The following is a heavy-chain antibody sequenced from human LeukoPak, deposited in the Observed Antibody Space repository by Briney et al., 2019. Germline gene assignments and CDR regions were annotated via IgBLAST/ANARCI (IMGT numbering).Heavy chain of an antibody. CDR1: GFTFSSYG. V-gene: IGHV4-38-2*01. CDR2: IYYSGST. Sequence: GSLRLSCAASGFTFSSYGMSWVRQAPGKGLEWIGTIYYSGSTYYNPSLRSRVTISVDTSKNHFSLKLSSVTAADTALYYCAHMLYYHDNSGSHYWGQGTLVTVSS. D-gene: IGHD3-22*01. CDR3: AHMLYYHDNSGSHY. J-gene: IGHJ4*02.